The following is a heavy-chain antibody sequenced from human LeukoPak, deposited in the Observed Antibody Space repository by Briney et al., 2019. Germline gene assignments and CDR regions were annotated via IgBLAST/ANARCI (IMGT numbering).Heavy chain of an antibody. CDR3: VREESGGYFAY. D-gene: IGHD2-8*02. V-gene: IGHV1-46*01. CDR2: IIPGGGST. CDR1: GYTFTNYL. J-gene: IGHJ4*02. Sequence: ASVKVSCKASGYTFTNYLLHWVRQAPGQGLEWVGRIIPGGGSTNYAQKFRDRVTMTRDTSTSTVYMELSSLRSEDTAVYHCVREESGGYFAYWGLGTLVTVS.